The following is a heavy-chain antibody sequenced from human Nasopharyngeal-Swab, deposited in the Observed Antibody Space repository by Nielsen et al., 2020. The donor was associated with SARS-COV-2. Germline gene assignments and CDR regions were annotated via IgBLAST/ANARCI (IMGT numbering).Heavy chain of an antibody. V-gene: IGHV3-11*01. CDR2: ISSSGSTI. CDR3: ARDQSRAFDI. Sequence: GESLKISCAASGFTFSDYYTSWIRQAPGKGLEWVSYISSSGSTIYYADSVKGRFTISRDNAKNSLYLQMNSLRAEDTAVYYCARDQSRAFDIWGQGTMVTVSS. J-gene: IGHJ3*02. CDR1: GFTFSDYY. D-gene: IGHD5/OR15-5a*01.